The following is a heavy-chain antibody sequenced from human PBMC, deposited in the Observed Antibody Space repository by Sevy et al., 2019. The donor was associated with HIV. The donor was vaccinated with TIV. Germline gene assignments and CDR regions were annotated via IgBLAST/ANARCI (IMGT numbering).Heavy chain of an antibody. Sequence: SETLSLTCTVSGGSISSYYWSWIRQPPGRELEWIGYIYYSGSTNYNPSLKSRVTISVDTSKNQFSLKLSSVTAADTAVYYCAGHRTWDAFISGAKGQWSPSPQ. V-gene: IGHV4-59*08. CDR1: GGSISSYY. J-gene: IGHJ3*02. CDR2: IYYSGST. CDR3: AGHRTWDAFIS.